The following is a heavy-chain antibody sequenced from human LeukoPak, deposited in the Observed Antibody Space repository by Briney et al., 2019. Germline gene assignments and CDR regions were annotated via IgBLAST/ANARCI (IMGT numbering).Heavy chain of an antibody. CDR1: GFTFSSYG. CDR3: AKDRATSIEYYYYYMDV. V-gene: IGHV3-30*02. J-gene: IGHJ6*03. CDR2: IWYDGSNK. D-gene: IGHD1-26*01. Sequence: PGGSLRLSCAASGFTFSSYGMHWVRQAPGKGLEWVAFIWYDGSNKYYADSVKGRFTISRDNSKNTLYLQMNSLRAEDTAVYYCAKDRATSIEYYYYYMDVWGKGTTVTISS.